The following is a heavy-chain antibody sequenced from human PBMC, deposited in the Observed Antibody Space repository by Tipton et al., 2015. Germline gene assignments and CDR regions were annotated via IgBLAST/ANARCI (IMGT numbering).Heavy chain of an antibody. CDR2: MYYSGST. CDR3: ARARGRHGGLFDS. J-gene: IGHJ4*02. V-gene: IGHV4-39*01. CDR1: GGSIANSRYS. Sequence: TLSLTCTVSGGSIANSRYSWGWVRQPPGKGLEYIGSMYYSGSTYYNPSLKSRVTLSVDMFKAQFSLNVTSVTAADTAVYYCARARGRHGGLFDSWGQGILVTVSS. D-gene: IGHD4-23*01.